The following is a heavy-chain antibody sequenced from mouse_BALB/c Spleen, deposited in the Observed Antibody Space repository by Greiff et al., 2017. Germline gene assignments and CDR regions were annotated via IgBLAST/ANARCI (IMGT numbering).Heavy chain of an antibody. J-gene: IGHJ3*01. D-gene: IGHD3-1*01. CDR1: GYTFTSYW. V-gene: IGHV1S22*01. CDR2: IYPGSGST. Sequence: LKQPGSELVRPGASVKLSCKASGYTFTSYWMHWVKQRPGQGLEWIGNIYPGSGSTNYDEKFKSKATLTVDTSSSTAYMQLSSLTSEDSAVYYCTRRGASWFAYWGQGTLVTVSA. CDR3: TRRGASWFAY.